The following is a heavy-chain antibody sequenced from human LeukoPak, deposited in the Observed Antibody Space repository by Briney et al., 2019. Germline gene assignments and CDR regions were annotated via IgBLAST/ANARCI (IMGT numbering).Heavy chain of an antibody. V-gene: IGHV1-2*02. CDR3: ARDLGYYDFWSGLNPFDY. CDR1: GYTFTGYY. Sequence: ASVKVSCKASGYTFTGYYMHWVRQAPGQGLEWMGWINPNSGGTNYAQKFQGRVTMTRDTSISTAYMELSRLRSDDTAVYYCARDLGYYDFWSGLNPFDYWGQGTLVTVSS. D-gene: IGHD3-3*01. CDR2: INPNSGGT. J-gene: IGHJ4*02.